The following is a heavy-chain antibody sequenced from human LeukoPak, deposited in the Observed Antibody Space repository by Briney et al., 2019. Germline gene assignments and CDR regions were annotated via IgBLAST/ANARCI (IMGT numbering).Heavy chain of an antibody. V-gene: IGHV4-30-2*01. Sequence: SHTLSLTCAVSGRSISRGVYSWTWIRQPPGKDLEWIGYIYHSWSTYYNPSLNSRVTISVDRSKNQFSLKLSSVTAADTAVYYCARGGPGGSWSRVGYYFDYWGQGTLVTVSS. CDR2: IYHSWST. CDR3: ARGGPGGSWSRVGYYFDY. D-gene: IGHD2-15*01. CDR1: GRSISRGVYS. J-gene: IGHJ4*02.